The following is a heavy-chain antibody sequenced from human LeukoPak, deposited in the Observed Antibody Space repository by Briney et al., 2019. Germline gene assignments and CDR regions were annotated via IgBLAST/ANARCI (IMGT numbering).Heavy chain of an antibody. Sequence: GGSLRLSCAASGFTFSSYGMHWVRQAPGKGLEWVAFIRYDGSNKYYADSVKGRFTISRDNSKNTLYLQMNSLRAEDTAVYYCAKPTHLRYYYDSSGYSDYYYYYYMDVWGKGTTVTVSS. CDR2: IRYDGSNK. CDR3: AKPTHLRYYYDSSGYSDYYYYYYMDV. J-gene: IGHJ6*03. V-gene: IGHV3-30*02. D-gene: IGHD3-22*01. CDR1: GFTFSSYG.